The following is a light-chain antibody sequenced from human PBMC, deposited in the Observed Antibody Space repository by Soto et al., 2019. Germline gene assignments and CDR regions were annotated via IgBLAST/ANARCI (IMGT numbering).Light chain of an antibody. V-gene: IGLV2-14*01. CDR2: EVR. CDR1: SSDVIFYNY. CDR3: SSYTSSSTVV. Sequence: QSALTQPASVSGSPGQSITISCTGTSSDVIFYNYVSWYQQHPGKAPKLLIFEVRNWPSGVSNRFSGSKSGNTASLTISGLQTEDEADYYCSSYTSSSTVVFGGGTKLTVL. J-gene: IGLJ2*01.